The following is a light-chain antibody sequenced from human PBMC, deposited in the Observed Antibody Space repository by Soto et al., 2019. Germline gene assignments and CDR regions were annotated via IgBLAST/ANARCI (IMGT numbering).Light chain of an antibody. CDR3: CSYTSSSTLDV. Sequence: QSALTQPASVSGSPGQSITISCTGTSSDVGGYNFVSWYQQHPGKAPKLIIYEVSNRPSGVFSRFSGSKSGNTASLTISGLQAEDEADYYCCSYTSSSTLDVFGTGTKLTVL. J-gene: IGLJ1*01. CDR1: SSDVGGYNF. V-gene: IGLV2-14*01. CDR2: EVS.